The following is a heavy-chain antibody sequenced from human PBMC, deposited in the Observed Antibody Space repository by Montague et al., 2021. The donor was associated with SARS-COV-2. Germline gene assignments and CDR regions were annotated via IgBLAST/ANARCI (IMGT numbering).Heavy chain of an antibody. V-gene: IGHV4-59*01. J-gene: IGHJ4*02. CDR2: IYYSGST. CDR1: GGSISRYY. Sequence: SETLSLTCTVSGGSISRYYWSWIRQPPGKGLEWIGYIYYSGSTNYNPPLKSRVTISVDTSKNQFSLTLSSVTAADTAVYYCARVFPRWLQFDPYFDYWGQGTLVTVSS. CDR3: ARVFPRWLQFDPYFDY. D-gene: IGHD5-24*01.